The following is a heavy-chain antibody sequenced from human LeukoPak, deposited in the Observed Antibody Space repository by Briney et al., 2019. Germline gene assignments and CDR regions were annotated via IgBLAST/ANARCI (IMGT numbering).Heavy chain of an antibody. CDR2: IKQDGSEK. CDR1: GFTFSSYW. Sequence: GGSLRLFCAASGFTFSSYWMSWVRQAPGKGLEWVANIKQDGSEKYYVDSVKGRFTISRDNAKNSLYLQMNSLRAEDTAVYYCARDALEWFLGGVFDYWGQGTLVTVSS. CDR3: ARDALEWFLGGVFDY. V-gene: IGHV3-7*01. D-gene: IGHD3-3*01. J-gene: IGHJ4*02.